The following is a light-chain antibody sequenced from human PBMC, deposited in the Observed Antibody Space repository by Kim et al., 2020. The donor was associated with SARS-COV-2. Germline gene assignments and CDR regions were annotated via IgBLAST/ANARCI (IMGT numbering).Light chain of an antibody. CDR1: NIGSKS. Sequence: SVAPGKTARITWGGNNIGSKSVHWYQQKPGQAPVLVIYHDSDRPSGIPERFSGSNSGNTATLTISRVEAGDEADYYCQVWDIDVVFGGGTQLTVL. CDR3: QVWDIDVV. V-gene: IGLV3-21*04. J-gene: IGLJ2*01. CDR2: HDS.